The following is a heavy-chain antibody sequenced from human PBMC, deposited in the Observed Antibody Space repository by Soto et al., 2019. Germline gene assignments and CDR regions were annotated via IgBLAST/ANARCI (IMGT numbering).Heavy chain of an antibody. CDR3: ARSRQQLVRDAFDI. D-gene: IGHD6-13*01. V-gene: IGHV3-30-3*01. J-gene: IGHJ3*02. CDR2: ISYDGSNK. CDR1: GFTFSSYA. Sequence: QVQLVESGGGVVQPGRSLRLSCAASGFTFSSYAMHWVRQAPGKGLEWVAVISYDGSNKYYADSVKGRFTISRDNSKNTLDLQMNSMRAEDTAVYYCARSRQQLVRDAFDIWGQGTMVTVSS.